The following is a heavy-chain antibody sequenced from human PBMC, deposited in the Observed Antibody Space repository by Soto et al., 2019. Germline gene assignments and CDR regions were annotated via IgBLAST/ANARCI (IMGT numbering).Heavy chain of an antibody. J-gene: IGHJ4*02. CDR1: GGSISSYY. V-gene: IGHV4-59*08. D-gene: IGHD2-15*01. CDR3: ARVYCSGGSCYLDY. Sequence: SETLSLTCTVSGGSISSYYWSWIRQPPGKGLEWIGYIYYSGSTNYNPSLKSRVTISVDTSKNQFSLKLSSVTAADTAVYYCARVYCSGGSCYLDYWGQGTLVTVSS. CDR2: IYYSGST.